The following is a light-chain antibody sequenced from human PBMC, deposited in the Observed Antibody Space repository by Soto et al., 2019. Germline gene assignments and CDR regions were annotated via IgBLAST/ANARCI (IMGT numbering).Light chain of an antibody. J-gene: IGKJ4*01. CDR2: AAS. CDR3: QQSYRAPLT. V-gene: IGKV1-39*01. Sequence: DIQMTQSPPSLSASVGDRVTITCRASQSISNYLNWYQQMPGKAPKVLIYAASSLQSGVPSRFSGSGSGTDLPLTISSLQPEDFATYHCQQSYRAPLTFGGGTKVEIK. CDR1: QSISNY.